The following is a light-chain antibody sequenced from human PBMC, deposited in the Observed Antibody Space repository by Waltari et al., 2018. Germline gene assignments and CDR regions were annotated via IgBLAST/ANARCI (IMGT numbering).Light chain of an antibody. CDR3: QHYSSFPET. V-gene: IGKV1-5*03. CDR2: KAS. CDR1: QSIGNW. J-gene: IGKJ1*01. Sequence: DIQMTQSPSTLSASVGDRVTITCRASQSIGNWLDWYQHTPGKAPNLLISKASSLESGVPSRFSGSGSGTEFTLTISSLQPDDCATYYCQHYSSFPETFGQGTKVEIK.